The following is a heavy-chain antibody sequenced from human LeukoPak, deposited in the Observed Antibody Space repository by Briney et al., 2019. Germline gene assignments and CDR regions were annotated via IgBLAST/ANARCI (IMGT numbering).Heavy chain of an antibody. CDR3: ARDEMDHGGNDY. Sequence: GGSLRLSCAASGFTFGSYGMHWVRQAPGKGLEWVAVISYDGSNKYYADSVKGRFTISRDNSKNTLYLQMNSLRDEDTAVYYCARDEMDHGGNDYWGQGTLVTVSS. D-gene: IGHD4-23*01. J-gene: IGHJ4*02. V-gene: IGHV3-30*03. CDR2: ISYDGSNK. CDR1: GFTFGSYG.